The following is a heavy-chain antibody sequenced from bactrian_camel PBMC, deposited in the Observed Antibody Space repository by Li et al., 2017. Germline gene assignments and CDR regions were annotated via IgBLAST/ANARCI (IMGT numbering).Heavy chain of an antibody. D-gene: IGHD6*01. CDR2: IYSRDRRRYYT. Sequence: QLVESGGGLVQTSGSLRLSCEASGSGLTDVCMGWFRQAPGEEREEVASIYSRDRRRYYTDYADSVKGRFTISQDTAKNTAYLQIDNLKPEDTAMYYCAAGTVLIRSTKCEYDYWGQGTQVTVS. CDR1: GSGLTDVC. V-gene: IGHV3S54*01. J-gene: IGHJ4*01. CDR3: AAGTVLIRSTKCEYDY.